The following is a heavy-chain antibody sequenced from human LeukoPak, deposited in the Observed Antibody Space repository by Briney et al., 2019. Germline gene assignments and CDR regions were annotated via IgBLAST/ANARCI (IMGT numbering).Heavy chain of an antibody. V-gene: IGHV3-30*02. CDR2: IRYEGSNK. Sequence: GGSLRLSCVASGFTFSSYDMHWVRQAPGKGLDWVAFIRYEGSNKNYADSVKGRFTISRDNSKNTLYLQMNSLRAEDTAVYYCAKVYDSSGYYTPIENYFDYWGQGTLVTVSS. J-gene: IGHJ4*02. CDR3: AKVYDSSGYYTPIENYFDY. CDR1: GFTFSSYD. D-gene: IGHD3-22*01.